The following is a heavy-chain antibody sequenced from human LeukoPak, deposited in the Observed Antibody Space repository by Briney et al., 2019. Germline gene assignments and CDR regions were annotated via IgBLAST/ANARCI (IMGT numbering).Heavy chain of an antibody. D-gene: IGHD1-14*01. V-gene: IGHV1-69*01. CDR1: GGTFSSYA. CDR3: ARGVDTGPSFDY. J-gene: IGHJ4*02. CDR2: IIPIFGTA. Sequence: SVKVSCKASGGTFSSYAISWVRQAPGQGLEWMGGIIPIFGTANYAQKFQGRVTITADESTSTAYMELSSLRSEDTAVCYCARGVDTGPSFDYWGQGTLVTVSS.